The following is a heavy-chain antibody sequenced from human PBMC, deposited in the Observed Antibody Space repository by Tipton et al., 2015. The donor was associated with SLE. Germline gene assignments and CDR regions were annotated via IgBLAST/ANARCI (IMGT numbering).Heavy chain of an antibody. Sequence: TLSLTCTVSGGSISSHYWGWIRQPPGKGLEWIGSVYLSGSTYYNPSLKSRVTISVDTSKNQFSLELSSVTAADTAVYYCARDWAIYGGNSLYFDLWGRGTLVTVSS. CDR1: GGSISSHY. CDR3: ARDWAIYGGNSLYFDL. V-gene: IGHV4-38-2*02. D-gene: IGHD4-23*01. J-gene: IGHJ2*01. CDR2: VYLSGST.